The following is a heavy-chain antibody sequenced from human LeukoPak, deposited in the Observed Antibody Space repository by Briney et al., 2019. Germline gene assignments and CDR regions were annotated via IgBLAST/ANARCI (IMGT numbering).Heavy chain of an antibody. V-gene: IGHV4-31*03. CDR2: IYYSGST. CDR3: AREAAGRGRYMDV. CDR1: GGSISSGGYY. D-gene: IGHD6-13*01. J-gene: IGHJ6*03. Sequence: SQTLSLTCTVSGGSISSGGYYWSWIRQHPGKGLERIGYIYYSGSTYYNPSLKSRVTISVDTSKNQFSLKLSSVTAADTAVYYCAREAAGRGRYMDVWGKGTTVTVSS.